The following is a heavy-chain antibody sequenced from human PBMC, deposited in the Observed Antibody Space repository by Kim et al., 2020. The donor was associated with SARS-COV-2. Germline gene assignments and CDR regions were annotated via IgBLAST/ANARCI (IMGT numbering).Heavy chain of an antibody. J-gene: IGHJ6*02. CDR3: ARDHTGYSSGWYVGPPPGLRFDYYYGMDV. CDR1: GYTFTSYY. D-gene: IGHD6-19*01. V-gene: IGHV1-46*01. Sequence: ASVKVSCKASGYTFTSYYMHWVRQAPGQGLEWMGIINPSGGSTSYAQKFQGRVTMTRDTSTSTVYMELSSLRSEDTAVYYCARDHTGYSSGWYVGPPPGLRFDYYYGMDVWGQGTTVTVSS. CDR2: INPSGGST.